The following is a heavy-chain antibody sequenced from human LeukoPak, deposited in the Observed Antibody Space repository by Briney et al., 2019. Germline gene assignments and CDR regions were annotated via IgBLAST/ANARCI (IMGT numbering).Heavy chain of an antibody. CDR3: ARGGYSSSWYVGATFRTTKLDY. D-gene: IGHD6-13*01. J-gene: IGHJ4*02. V-gene: IGHV4-34*01. Sequence: SETLSLTCAVYGGSFSGYHWSWIRQPPGKGREGCGEINHSGSTNYNPSLKSRVTISVDTSKNQFSLKLSSVTAADTAVYYCARGGYSSSWYVGATFRTTKLDYWGQGTLVTVSS. CDR2: INHSGST. CDR1: GGSFSGYH.